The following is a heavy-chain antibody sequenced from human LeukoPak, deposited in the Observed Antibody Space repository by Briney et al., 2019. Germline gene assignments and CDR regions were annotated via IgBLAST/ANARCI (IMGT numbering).Heavy chain of an antibody. CDR3: ARDLYAATDFDY. CDR2: INPNSGGT. J-gene: IGHJ4*02. CDR1: GYTFTGYY. D-gene: IGHD1-26*01. Sequence: VASVKVSCKASGYTFTGYYMHWVRQAPGQGLEWMGRINPNSGGTNYAQKFQGRVTMTRDTSISTAYMELSRLRSDDTAVYSCARDLYAATDFDYWGQGALVTVSS. V-gene: IGHV1-2*06.